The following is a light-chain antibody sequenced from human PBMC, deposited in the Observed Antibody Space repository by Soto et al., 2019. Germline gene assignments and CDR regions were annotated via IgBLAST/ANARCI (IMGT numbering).Light chain of an antibody. CDR3: HQSYSTPWT. CDR2: DAS. J-gene: IGKJ1*01. V-gene: IGKV1-39*01. Sequence: IQMTQSPSSLSASVGDRVTITCRASQSISTYLNWYQHKPGKAPKLLIYDASTLQSGVPLRFSGSGSGTDFALTISSLQPEDFAIYYCHQSYSTPWTFGQGTKVDIK. CDR1: QSISTY.